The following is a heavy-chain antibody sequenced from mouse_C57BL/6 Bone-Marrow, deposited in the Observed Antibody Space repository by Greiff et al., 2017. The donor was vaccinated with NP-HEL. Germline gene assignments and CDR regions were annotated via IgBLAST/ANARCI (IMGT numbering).Heavy chain of an antibody. Sequence: VQLQESGAELARPGASVKMSCKASGYTFTSYTMHWVKQRPGQGLEWIGYINPSSGYTKYNQKFKDKATLTADKSSSTAYMQLSSLTSEDSAVYYCASPELPDYFDYWGQGTTLTVSS. V-gene: IGHV1-4*01. CDR3: ASPELPDYFDY. J-gene: IGHJ2*01. CDR2: INPSSGYT. CDR1: GYTFTSYT. D-gene: IGHD1-1*01.